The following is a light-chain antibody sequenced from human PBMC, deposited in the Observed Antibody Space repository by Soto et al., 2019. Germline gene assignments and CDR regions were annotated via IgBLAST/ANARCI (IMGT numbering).Light chain of an antibody. CDR1: QSISLF. V-gene: IGKV1-39*01. J-gene: IGKJ1*01. CDR3: HQPDSIPET. Sequence: DIQMTQSPSFLSASVGDTVTITCRASQSISLFLNWYQQKPGKAPKLLIYAASNLHSGVPSRFSGSASGTDFTLTISSLQPEDFATYYCHQPDSIPETFGQGTKVEIK. CDR2: AAS.